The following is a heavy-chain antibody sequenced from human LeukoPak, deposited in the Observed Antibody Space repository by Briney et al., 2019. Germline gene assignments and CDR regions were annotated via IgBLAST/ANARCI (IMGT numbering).Heavy chain of an antibody. J-gene: IGHJ3*02. V-gene: IGHV3-21*01. D-gene: IGHD6-13*01. CDR2: ISSSSSYI. CDR1: GFTFSSYS. CDR3: ARGRIAGSGTYAFDI. Sequence: GGSLRLSCAASGFTFSSYSMNWVRQAPGKGLDWVSSISSSSSYIYYADSVKGRFTISRDNAKNSLYLQMNSLRAEDTAVYYCARGRIAGSGTYAFDIWGQGTMVTVSS.